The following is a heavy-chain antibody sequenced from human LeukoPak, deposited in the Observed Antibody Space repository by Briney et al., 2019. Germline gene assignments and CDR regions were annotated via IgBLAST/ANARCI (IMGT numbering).Heavy chain of an antibody. CDR1: GGSFSGYY. J-gene: IGHJ4*02. CDR3: ARVLRGFLEWYRLDY. Sequence: SETLSLTCAVYGGSFSGYYWSWIRQPPGKGLEWIGEINHSGSTNYNPSLKSRVTISVDTSKNQFSLKLSSVTAADTAVYYCARVLRGFLEWYRLDYWGQGTLVTVSS. V-gene: IGHV4-34*01. D-gene: IGHD3-3*01. CDR2: INHSGST.